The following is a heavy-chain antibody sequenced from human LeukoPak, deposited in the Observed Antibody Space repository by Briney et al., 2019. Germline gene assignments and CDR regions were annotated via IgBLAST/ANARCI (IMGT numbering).Heavy chain of an antibody. V-gene: IGHV3-33*01. CDR3: AREAYDSSGYYLDY. CDR1: GFTFSSYG. D-gene: IGHD3-22*01. Sequence: GGSLRLSCAASGFTFSSYGMHWVRQAPGKGLEWVAVIWYDGSNKYYADSVKGRYTISRNNSKNTLYLQMNSLRAEDTAVYYCAREAYDSSGYYLDYWGQGTLVTVSS. CDR2: IWYDGSNK. J-gene: IGHJ4*02.